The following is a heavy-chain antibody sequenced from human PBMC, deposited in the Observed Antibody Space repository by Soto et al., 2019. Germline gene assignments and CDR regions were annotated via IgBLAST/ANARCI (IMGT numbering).Heavy chain of an antibody. J-gene: IGHJ4*02. CDR2: IYPGDSDT. CDR3: ARPGEDYIWGSYRSDPDY. CDR1: GYSFTSYW. D-gene: IGHD3-16*02. V-gene: IGHV5-51*01. Sequence: GESLKISCKGSGYSFTSYWIGWVRQMPGKGLEWMGIIYPGDSDTRYSPSFQGQVTISADKSISTAYLQWSSLKASDTAMYYCARPGEDYIWGSYRSDPDYWGQGTLVTVSS.